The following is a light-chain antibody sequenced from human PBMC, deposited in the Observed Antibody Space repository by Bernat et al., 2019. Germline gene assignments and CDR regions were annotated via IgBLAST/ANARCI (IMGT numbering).Light chain of an antibody. Sequence: EIVLTQSPATLSLSPGERATFSCRASQSISNYLAWYQHQPGQAPRLLIYGASNRATGIPARFSGSGSGIDFTLTINSLEPEDFAVYYCQQRNYWPITFGQGTKLENK. V-gene: IGKV3-11*01. CDR1: QSISNY. CDR3: QQRNYWPIT. CDR2: GAS. J-gene: IGKJ2*01.